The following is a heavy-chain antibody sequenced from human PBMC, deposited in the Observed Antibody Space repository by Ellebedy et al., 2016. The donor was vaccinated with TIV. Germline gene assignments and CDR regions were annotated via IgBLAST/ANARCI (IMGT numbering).Heavy chain of an antibody. CDR1: GDSITNYY. CDR2: IYYSGST. Sequence: SETLSLXXTVSGDSITNYYWSWIRQPPGKGLEWIGYIYYSGSTYYNPSLKSRVTISVDTSKNQFSLKLSSVTAADTAVYYCARLPEDIVVVPAAIQGMDVWGQGTTVTVSS. D-gene: IGHD2-2*01. J-gene: IGHJ6*02. CDR3: ARLPEDIVVVPAAIQGMDV. V-gene: IGHV4-59*08.